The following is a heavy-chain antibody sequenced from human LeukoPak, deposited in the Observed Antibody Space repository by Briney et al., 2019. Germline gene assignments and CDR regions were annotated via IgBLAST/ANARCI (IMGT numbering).Heavy chain of an antibody. CDR1: GYSFTSYW. J-gene: IGHJ3*02. CDR2: IYPGDSDT. V-gene: IGHV5-51*01. D-gene: IGHD2-2*01. Sequence: ESLKISCKGSGYSFTSYWIGWVRQMPGKGLEWMGIIYPGDSDTRYSPSFQGQVTISADKSISTAYLQWSSLKASDTAMYYCARQVPGYCSSTSCLDAFDIWGQGTMVTVSS. CDR3: ARQVPGYCSSTSCLDAFDI.